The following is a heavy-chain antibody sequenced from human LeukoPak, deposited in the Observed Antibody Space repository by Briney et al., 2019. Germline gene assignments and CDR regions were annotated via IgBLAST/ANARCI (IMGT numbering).Heavy chain of an antibody. CDR1: GYSISTGYY. CDR3: ARDQGEDIVVVVAASGEGSSGQFDY. Sequence: SETLSLTCTVSGYSISTGYYWGWIRQPPGKGLEWIGSMYHSGSTYYNPSLKSRVTMSADTSKNQFSLKLNSVTAADTAVYYCARDQGEDIVVVVAASGEGSSGQFDYWGQGTLVTVSS. V-gene: IGHV4-38-2*02. J-gene: IGHJ4*02. CDR2: MYHSGST. D-gene: IGHD2-15*01.